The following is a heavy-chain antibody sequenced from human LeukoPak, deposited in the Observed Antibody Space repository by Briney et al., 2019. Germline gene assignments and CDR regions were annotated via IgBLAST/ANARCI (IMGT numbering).Heavy chain of an antibody. J-gene: IGHJ4*02. Sequence: SETLSLTCTVSGVSISSSNSYWGWIRQPPGKGLEWIGSIYYSGNTHYNASLKSQVSISIDTSKNQFSLRLTSVTAADTAVYYCARHFGDVVVTAIRRIDYWGQGTLVTVSS. CDR2: IYYSGNT. V-gene: IGHV4-39*01. D-gene: IGHD2-21*02. CDR3: ARHFGDVVVTAIRRIDY. CDR1: GVSISSSNSY.